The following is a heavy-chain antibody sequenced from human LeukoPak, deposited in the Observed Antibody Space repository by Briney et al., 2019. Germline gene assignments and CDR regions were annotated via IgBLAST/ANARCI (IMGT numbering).Heavy chain of an antibody. CDR1: GFTFSDYY. CDR2: ISSSGSTI. V-gene: IGHV3-11*01. Sequence: GGSLRLSCAASGFTFSDYYMSWIRQAPGKGLEWVSYISSSGSTIYYADSVKGRFTISRDNAKNSLYLQMNSLRAEDTAVYYCASPSWESVAATTFDYWGQGTLVTVSS. CDR3: ASPSWESVAATTFDY. J-gene: IGHJ4*02. D-gene: IGHD6-19*01.